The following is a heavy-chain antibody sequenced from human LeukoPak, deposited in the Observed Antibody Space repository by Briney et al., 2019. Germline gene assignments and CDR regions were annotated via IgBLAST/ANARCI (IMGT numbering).Heavy chain of an antibody. CDR3: AKDDDSSGSLDY. V-gene: IGHV3-9*01. D-gene: IGHD6-19*01. J-gene: IGHJ4*02. CDR2: ISWNSGSI. Sequence: PGGSLRLSCAASGFTFDDYAMHWVRQAPGKGLEWVSGISWNSGSIGYADSVKGRFTISRDNAKNSLYLQMNSLRAEDTALYYCAKDDDSSGSLDYWGRGTLVTVSS. CDR1: GFTFDDYA.